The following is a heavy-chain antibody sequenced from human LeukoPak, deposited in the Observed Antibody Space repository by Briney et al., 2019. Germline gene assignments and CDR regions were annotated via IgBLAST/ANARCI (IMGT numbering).Heavy chain of an antibody. D-gene: IGHD2/OR15-2a*01. Sequence: GGSLRLSCAASGFTFGDYAMHWVRQAPGKGLVWVSHINSDGSWTSYADSVKGRFTISKDNAKNTVYLQMNNLRAEDTAVYYCVSFYETYWGRGTLVTVSS. V-gene: IGHV3-74*01. CDR3: VSFYETY. CDR2: INSDGSWT. CDR1: GFTFGDYA. J-gene: IGHJ4*02.